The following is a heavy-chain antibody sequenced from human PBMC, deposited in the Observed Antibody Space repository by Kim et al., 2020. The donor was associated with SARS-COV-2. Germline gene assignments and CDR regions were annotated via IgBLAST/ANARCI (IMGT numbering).Heavy chain of an antibody. V-gene: IGHV4-39*07. J-gene: IGHJ5*02. CDR3: ARDPIPPGSNYDFWSGYSGGNWFDP. D-gene: IGHD3-3*01. CDR2: IYYSGST. Sequence: SETLSLTCTVSGGSISSSSYYWGWIRQPPGKGLEWIGSIYYSGSTYYNPSLKSRVTISVDTSKNQFSLKLSSVTAADTAVYYCARDPIPPGSNYDFWSGYSGGNWFDPWGQGTLVTVSS. CDR1: GGSISSSSYY.